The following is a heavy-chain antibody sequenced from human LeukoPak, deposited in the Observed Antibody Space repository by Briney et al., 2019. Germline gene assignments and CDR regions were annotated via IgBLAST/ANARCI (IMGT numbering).Heavy chain of an antibody. J-gene: IGHJ4*02. CDR1: GGTFSSYA. CDR2: IIPIFGTA. Sequence: SVKVSCKASGGTFSSYAISWVRQAPGQGLEWMGGIIPIFGTANYAQKFQGRVTVTADESTSTAYMELSSLRSEDTAVYYCARGGYDSSGYYYEDYDYWGQGTLVTVSS. CDR3: ARGGYDSSGYYYEDYDY. D-gene: IGHD3-22*01. V-gene: IGHV1-69*13.